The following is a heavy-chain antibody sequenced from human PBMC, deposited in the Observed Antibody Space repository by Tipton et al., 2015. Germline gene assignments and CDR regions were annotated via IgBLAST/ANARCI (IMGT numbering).Heavy chain of an antibody. D-gene: IGHD6-19*01. V-gene: IGHV3-23*01. Sequence: SLRLSCAASGFSFSNYGMHWVRQAPGKGLEWVSGISGSASGAYYADSVTGRFTISRDNSNNTLYLQMNSLTAEDTALYYCAKRSVAGVPFDYWGQGYLVTVSS. CDR3: AKRSVAGVPFDY. J-gene: IGHJ4*02. CDR2: ISGSASGA. CDR1: GFSFSNYG.